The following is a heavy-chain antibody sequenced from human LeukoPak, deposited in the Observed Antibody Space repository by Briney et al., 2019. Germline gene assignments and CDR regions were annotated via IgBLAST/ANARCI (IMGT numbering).Heavy chain of an antibody. CDR2: IYYRGST. J-gene: IGHJ6*04. D-gene: IGHD4-17*01. CDR1: GGSISSYY. V-gene: IGHV4-59*01. Sequence: SETLSLTCTVSGGSISSYYWSWIRQPPGKGLEWIGYIYYRGSTNYNPSLKSRVTISVDTSKNQFSLKLSSVTAADTAVYYCARAQVVLYTDDYGDYRNYYGMDVWGKGTTVTVSS. CDR3: ARAQVVLYTDDYGDYRNYYGMDV.